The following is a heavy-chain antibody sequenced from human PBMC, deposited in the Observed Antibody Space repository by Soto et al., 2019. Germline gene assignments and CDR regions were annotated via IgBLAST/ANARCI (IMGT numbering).Heavy chain of an antibody. D-gene: IGHD3-10*01. V-gene: IGHV1-69*02. CDR1: GDTFSFYT. J-gene: IGHJ4*02. CDR3: AASYGSGYRAFDY. Sequence: QVQLVQSGTEVKKPGSSVKVSCKASGDTFSFYTINWVRQAPGLGLEWVGRINPIVSMSNYAQKFQGRVAXTXDXPTSTAYMELSSLRSDDTAMYFCAASYGSGYRAFDYWGQGALVIVSS. CDR2: INPIVSMS.